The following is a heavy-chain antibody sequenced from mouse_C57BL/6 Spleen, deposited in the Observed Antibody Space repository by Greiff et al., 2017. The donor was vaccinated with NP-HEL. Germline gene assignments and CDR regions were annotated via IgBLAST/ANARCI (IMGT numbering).Heavy chain of an antibody. Sequence: VQLQQSGPELVKPGASVKISCKASGYSFTGYYMNWVKQSPEKSLEWIGEINPSTGGTTYNQKFKAKATLTVDKSSSTAYMQLKSLTSEDSAVYYCARTGTWGFAYWGQGTLVTVSA. CDR3: ARTGTWGFAY. J-gene: IGHJ3*01. V-gene: IGHV1-42*01. CDR2: INPSTGGT. CDR1: GYSFTGYY. D-gene: IGHD4-1*01.